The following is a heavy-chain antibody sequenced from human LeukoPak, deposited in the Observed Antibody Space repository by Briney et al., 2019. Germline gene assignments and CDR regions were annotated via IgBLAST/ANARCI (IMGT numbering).Heavy chain of an antibody. D-gene: IGHD1-26*01. CDR1: GFTFSSYE. V-gene: IGHV3-48*03. Sequence: GGSLRLSCAASGFTFSSYEMNWVRQAPGKGLEWVSYISSSGGTTFYADSVQGRFAISRDNAKSSLYLQMNSLRGEDTAVYYCAGDRCGSNYFDYWGQGTLVTVSS. CDR2: ISSSGGTT. J-gene: IGHJ4*02. CDR3: AGDRCGSNYFDY.